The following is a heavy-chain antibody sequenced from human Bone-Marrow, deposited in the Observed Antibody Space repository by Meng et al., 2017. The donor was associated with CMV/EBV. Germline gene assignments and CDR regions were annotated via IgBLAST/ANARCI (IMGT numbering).Heavy chain of an antibody. CDR1: GFTFSSYS. Sequence: GGSLRLSCAASGFTFSSYSMNWVRQAPGKGLEWVSSISSSSSYIYYADSVKGRFTISRDNAKNSLYLQMNSLRAEDTAVYYWANRYSGYEDVWYFDYWGQRTLVTVSS. D-gene: IGHD5-12*01. CDR3: ANRYSGYEDVWYFDY. V-gene: IGHV3-21*01. CDR2: ISSSSSYI. J-gene: IGHJ4*02.